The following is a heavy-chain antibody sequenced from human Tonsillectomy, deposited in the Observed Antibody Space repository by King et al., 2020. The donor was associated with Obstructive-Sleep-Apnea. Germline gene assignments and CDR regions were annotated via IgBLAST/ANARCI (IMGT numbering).Heavy chain of an antibody. CDR2: INHSGST. CDR1: VGSFSGYY. D-gene: IGHD4-17*01. V-gene: IGHV4-34*01. J-gene: IGHJ6*02. CDR3: ARHGDHGNMDV. Sequence: VQLQQWGAGLLKPSETLSLTCAVYVGSFSGYYWSWIRQPPGKGLEWIGEINHSGSTNYNPSLKSRVTISVDTSKNQVSLKLSSVTAADTAVYYCARHGDHGNMDVWGQGTTVTVSS.